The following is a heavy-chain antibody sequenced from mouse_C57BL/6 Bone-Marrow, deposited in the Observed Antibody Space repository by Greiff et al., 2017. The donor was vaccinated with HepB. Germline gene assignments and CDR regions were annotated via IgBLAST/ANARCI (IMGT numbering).Heavy chain of an antibody. CDR2: IDPSDSYT. Sequence: VQLQQPGAELVMPGASVKLSCKASGYTFTSYWMHWVKQRPGQGLEWIGEIDPSDSYTNYNQKFKGKSTLTVDKSSSTAYMQLSSLTSEDSAVYYCARRQLGSSSLYYAMDYWGQGTSVTVSS. D-gene: IGHD1-1*01. CDR1: GYTFTSYW. J-gene: IGHJ4*01. CDR3: ARRQLGSSSLYYAMDY. V-gene: IGHV1-69*01.